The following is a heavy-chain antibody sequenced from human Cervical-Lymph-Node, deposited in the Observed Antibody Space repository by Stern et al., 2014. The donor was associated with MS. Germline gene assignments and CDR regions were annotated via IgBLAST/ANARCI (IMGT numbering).Heavy chain of an antibody. J-gene: IGHJ5*01. D-gene: IGHD2-2*03. V-gene: IGHV3-7*01. CDR1: GFSFKDYW. Sequence: VQLEASGGGLVQPGGSLRLSCAASGFSFKDYWMTWVRQAPGKGLEWVANIRQDGAEIYYVDSMKGRVTISRDNAKNSLYLHMSSLRTEDTAVYYCARDGYGWFDSWGQGALVTVSS. CDR2: IRQDGAEI. CDR3: ARDGYGWFDS.